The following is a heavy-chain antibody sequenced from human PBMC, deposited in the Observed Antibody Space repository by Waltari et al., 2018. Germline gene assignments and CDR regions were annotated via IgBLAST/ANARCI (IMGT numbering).Heavy chain of an antibody. J-gene: IGHJ5*02. CDR1: GGSISSSSYY. Sequence: QLQLQESGPGLVKPSETLSLTCTVSGGSISSSSYYWGWLRQPPGKGLEWIGSIYYSGSTYYNPSLKSRVTISVDTSKNQFSLKLSSVTAADTAVYYCARQAITIFGVVSNWFDPWGQGTLVTVSS. CDR3: ARQAITIFGVVSNWFDP. V-gene: IGHV4-39*01. CDR2: IYYSGST. D-gene: IGHD3-3*01.